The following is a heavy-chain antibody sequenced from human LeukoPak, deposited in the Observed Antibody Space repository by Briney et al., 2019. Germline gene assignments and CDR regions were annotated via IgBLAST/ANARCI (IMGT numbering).Heavy chain of an antibody. CDR2: INHSGST. V-gene: IGHV4-34*01. CDR1: GGSFSGYY. J-gene: IGHJ4*02. CDR3: ARVDHSSGWYFDY. D-gene: IGHD6-19*01. Sequence: SETLSLTCAVYGGSFSGYYWSWIRQPPGKGLEWIGEINHSGSTNYNPSLKSRVTISVDTSKNQFSLRLSSVTAADTAVYYCARVDHSSGWYFDYWGQGTLVTVSS.